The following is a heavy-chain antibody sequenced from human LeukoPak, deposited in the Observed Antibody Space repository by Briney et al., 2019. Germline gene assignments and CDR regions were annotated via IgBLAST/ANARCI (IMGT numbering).Heavy chain of an antibody. Sequence: KPSETLSLTCTVSGGSISSYYWSWIRQPPGKGLEWIGYIYYSGSTNYNPSLKSRVAISVDTSKNQFSLKLSSVTAADTAVYYCAKGRWLQLDAFDIWGQGTMVTVSS. J-gene: IGHJ3*02. CDR3: AKGRWLQLDAFDI. V-gene: IGHV4-59*08. CDR2: IYYSGST. CDR1: GGSISSYY. D-gene: IGHD5-24*01.